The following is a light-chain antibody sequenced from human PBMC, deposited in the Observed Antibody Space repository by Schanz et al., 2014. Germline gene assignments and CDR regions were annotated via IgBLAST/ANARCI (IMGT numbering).Light chain of an antibody. J-gene: IGKJ4*01. CDR3: QQTNTFPLT. V-gene: IGKV1-39*01. CDR2: AAS. Sequence: DIQMTQSPSSLSASVGDRVTITCRASQSISTFLNWYQQKPGKAPQLLIYAASTLQTGVPSRISGSGSGTDFTLTISALQPEDFGTYYCQQTNTFPLTFGGGTKVEIK. CDR1: QSISTF.